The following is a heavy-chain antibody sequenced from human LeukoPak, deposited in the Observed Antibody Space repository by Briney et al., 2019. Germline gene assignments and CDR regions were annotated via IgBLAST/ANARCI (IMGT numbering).Heavy chain of an antibody. CDR3: AAAAHYHWFDP. J-gene: IGHJ5*02. D-gene: IGHD6-25*01. CDR2: IYYSGST. CDR1: GGSISSYY. V-gene: IGHV4-59*01. Sequence: PSETLSLTCTVSGGSISSYYWSWIRQPPGKGLEWIGYIYYSGSTNYNPSLKSRATISVDTSMNQFSLKLSSVTAADTAVYYCAAAAHYHWFDPWGQGTLVTVSS.